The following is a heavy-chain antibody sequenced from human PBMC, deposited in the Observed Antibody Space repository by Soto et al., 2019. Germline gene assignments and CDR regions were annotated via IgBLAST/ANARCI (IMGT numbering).Heavy chain of an antibody. CDR2: ISSSSSYT. J-gene: IGHJ2*01. V-gene: IGHV3-11*05. D-gene: IGHD6-13*01. Sequence: QVQLVESGGGLVKPGGSLRLSCAASGFTFSDYYMSWIRQAPGKGLEWVSYISSSSSYTNYADSVQGRFTIPRDNAKNSLYLQMNSLRAEDPAVYYCARTIAAAGGRRYFDLWGRGTLVTVSS. CDR1: GFTFSDYY. CDR3: ARTIAAAGGRRYFDL.